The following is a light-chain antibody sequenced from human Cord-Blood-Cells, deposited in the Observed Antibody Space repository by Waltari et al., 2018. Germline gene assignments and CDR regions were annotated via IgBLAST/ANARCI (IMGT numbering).Light chain of an antibody. CDR3: QVWDRSSDHVV. J-gene: IGLJ2*01. Sequence: SYVLTQPPSVSVAPGKTARITCGGNNIGSKSVHWYQQKPGQAPVLVIYYDSDRPSGIPELFSGSNSGNTATLTISRGEAGDEADYYCQVWDRSSDHVVFGGGTKLTVL. CDR2: YDS. CDR1: NIGSKS. V-gene: IGLV3-21*04.